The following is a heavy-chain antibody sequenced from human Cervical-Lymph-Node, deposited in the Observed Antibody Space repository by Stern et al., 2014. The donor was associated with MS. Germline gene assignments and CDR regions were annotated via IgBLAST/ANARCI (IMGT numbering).Heavy chain of an antibody. V-gene: IGHV1-46*01. CDR3: ASGTGSKRPTGNY. CDR2: INPSGDSS. CDR1: GYSFTSHY. J-gene: IGHJ4*02. Sequence: QVQLGQSGAEVKKPGASVKVSCKASGYSFTSHYMHWVRQAPGQGLEWVGIINPSGDSSSYAQKLQGRVTMTRDKSTSTVYMELSSLRSEDTAVYYCASGTGSKRPTGNYWGQGTLVTVSS. D-gene: IGHD3/OR15-3a*01.